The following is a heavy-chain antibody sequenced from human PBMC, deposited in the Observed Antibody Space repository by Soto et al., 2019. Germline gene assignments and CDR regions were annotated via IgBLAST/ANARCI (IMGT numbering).Heavy chain of an antibody. V-gene: IGHV3-21*04. CDR2: ITSSSRHL. J-gene: IGHJ3*02. CDR1: GFTFSSYS. Sequence: GGSLRLSCAASGFTFSSYSLNWVRQTPGKGLEWVSSITSSSRHLYYADSVKGRFTISRDNSKNTLYLQMNSLRAEDTAVYYCARATEYYDYVWGSYRYSAFDIWGQGTMVTVSS. CDR3: ARATEYYDYVWGSYRYSAFDI. D-gene: IGHD3-16*02.